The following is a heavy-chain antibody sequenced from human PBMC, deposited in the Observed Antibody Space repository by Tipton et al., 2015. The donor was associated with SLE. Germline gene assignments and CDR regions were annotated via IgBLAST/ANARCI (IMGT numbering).Heavy chain of an antibody. CDR2: IWYDGSNK. CDR3: AKAHTVQTGGVYYYGMDV. V-gene: IGHV3-33*06. J-gene: IGHJ6*02. CDR1: GFTFSSYG. D-gene: IGHD4-17*01. Sequence: SLRLSCAASGFTFSSYGMHWVRQAPGKGLEWVAVIWYDGSNKYYADSVKGRFTISRDNSKNTLYLQMNSLGVEDTAVYYCAKAHTVQTGGVYYYGMDVWGHGTTVTVSS.